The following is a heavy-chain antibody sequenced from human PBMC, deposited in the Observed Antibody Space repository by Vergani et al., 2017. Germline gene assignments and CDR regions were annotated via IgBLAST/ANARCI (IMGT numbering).Heavy chain of an antibody. Sequence: EVQLVESGGGLVQPGGSLRLSCAASVFTFSSYDMHWVRQATGKGLEWVANIKQDGSEKYYVDSVKGRFTISRDNAKNSLYLQMNSLGAEDTAVYYGARDRLTMVRGVISRWGQGTLVTVSS. CDR3: ARDRLTMVRGVISR. CDR1: VFTFSSYD. J-gene: IGHJ4*02. V-gene: IGHV3-7*01. CDR2: IKQDGSEK. D-gene: IGHD3-10*01.